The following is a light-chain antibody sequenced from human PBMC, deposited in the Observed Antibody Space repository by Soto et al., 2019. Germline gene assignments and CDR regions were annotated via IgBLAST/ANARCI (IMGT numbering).Light chain of an antibody. J-gene: IGKJ2*03. CDR3: QQYYRARS. Sequence: DIVMTQSPDSLAVSLGERATINCKSSQSVLSNSNNKNHLAWYQQRPGQPPKLHFYWASTRESRVPDRFSGSGSGTDFTLTISSLQAEDVAVYYCQQYYRARSFGQGTKLEI. V-gene: IGKV4-1*01. CDR2: WAS. CDR1: QSVLSNSNNKNH.